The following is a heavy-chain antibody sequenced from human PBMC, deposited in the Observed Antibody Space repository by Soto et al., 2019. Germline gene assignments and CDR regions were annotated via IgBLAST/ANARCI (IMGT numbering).Heavy chain of an antibody. Sequence: SETLSLTCSVSGGSMSGYYWSWLRQPPGKALEWIAYIHPTGTTNYNPSLKSRVSISVDMSKNHFSLTLSSVTAADTAVYYCARESKDPKNWFDPWGQGTRVTVSS. CDR2: IHPTGTT. CDR3: ARESKDPKNWFDP. V-gene: IGHV4-59*01. CDR1: GGSMSGYY. J-gene: IGHJ5*02.